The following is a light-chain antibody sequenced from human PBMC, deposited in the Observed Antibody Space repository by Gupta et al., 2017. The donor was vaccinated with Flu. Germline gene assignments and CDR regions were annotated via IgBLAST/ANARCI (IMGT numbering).Light chain of an antibody. J-gene: IGKJ2*01. Sequence: EIVLTQSPGNLSLSPGERATLSCRASQSVGSSYLAWYQQKPGQAPRLLIYGASSRATGIPDRFSGSGSGTDFTLTISRLEPEDCAVYYCQQYGSSSYTFGQGTKLEIK. CDR3: QQYGSSSYT. CDR2: GAS. CDR1: QSVGSSY. V-gene: IGKV3-20*01.